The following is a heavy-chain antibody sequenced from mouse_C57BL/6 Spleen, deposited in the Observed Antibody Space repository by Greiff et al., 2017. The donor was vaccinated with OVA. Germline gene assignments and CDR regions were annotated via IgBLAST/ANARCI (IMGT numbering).Heavy chain of an antibody. CDR1: GYSITSGYY. Sequence: DVQLQESGPGLVKPSQSLSLTCSVTGYSITSGYYWNWIRQFPGNKLEWMGYISYDGSNNYNPSLKNRISITRDTSKNQFFLKLNSVTTEDTATYYCARDRGDYEGFDYWGQGTTLTVSS. CDR2: ISYDGSN. D-gene: IGHD2-4*01. V-gene: IGHV3-6*01. J-gene: IGHJ2*01. CDR3: ARDRGDYEGFDY.